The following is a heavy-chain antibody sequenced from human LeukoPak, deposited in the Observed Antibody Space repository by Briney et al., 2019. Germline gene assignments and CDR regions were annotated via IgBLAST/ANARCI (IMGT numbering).Heavy chain of an antibody. D-gene: IGHD6-13*01. CDR2: IRSTGGTT. CDR3: ARADRYGTTWYGRVDY. CDR1: GVTVTNAW. V-gene: IGHV3-23*01. J-gene: IGHJ4*02. Sequence: GGSLRLSCVASGVTVTNAWMSWVRQAPGKGLESVSDIRSTGGTTAYADSVKGRFTISRDNSRNTLYLQMNSLRAEDTAVYYCARADRYGTTWYGRVDYWGQGTLVTVSS.